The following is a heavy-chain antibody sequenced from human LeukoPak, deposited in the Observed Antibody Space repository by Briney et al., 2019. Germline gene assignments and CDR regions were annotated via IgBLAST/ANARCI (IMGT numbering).Heavy chain of an antibody. D-gene: IGHD3-22*01. CDR2: IWYDGSNK. J-gene: IGHJ4*02. V-gene: IGHV3-33*06. CDR3: AKGSVRITMIVATPEFDY. Sequence: GGSLRLSCAASGFTFSSYGMHWVRQAPGKGLEWVAVIWYDGSNKYYADSVKGRFTISRDNSKNTLYLQINSLRAEDTAVYYCAKGSVRITMIVATPEFDYWGQGTLVTVSS. CDR1: GFTFSSYG.